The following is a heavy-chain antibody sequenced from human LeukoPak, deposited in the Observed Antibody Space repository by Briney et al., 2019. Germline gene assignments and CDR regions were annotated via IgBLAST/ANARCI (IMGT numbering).Heavy chain of an antibody. V-gene: IGHV3-64D*06. Sequence: GGSLRLSCSAFGFTFSSYAMHWVRQAPGKGLEYVSAISSNGGSTYYADPVEGRFTISRDNSKNTLYLQMSSLRAEDTAVYYCARYGAHPFDYWGQGTLVTVSS. D-gene: IGHD4-17*01. CDR1: GFTFSSYA. CDR3: ARYGAHPFDY. J-gene: IGHJ4*02. CDR2: ISSNGGST.